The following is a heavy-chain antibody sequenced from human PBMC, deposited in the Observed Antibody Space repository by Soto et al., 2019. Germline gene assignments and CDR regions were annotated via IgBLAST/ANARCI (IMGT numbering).Heavy chain of an antibody. CDR2: ISGSGGST. Sequence: PGGSLRLSCAASGFTFSSYAMSWVRQAPGKGLEWVSAISGSGGSTNYNPSLKSRVTISVDTSKNQFSLKLSSVTAADTAVYYCARTSAMTGTSSWNLDYWGQGTLVTVSS. D-gene: IGHD6-13*01. CDR3: ARTSAMTGTSSWNLDY. J-gene: IGHJ4*02. CDR1: GFTFSSYA. V-gene: IGHV3-23*02.